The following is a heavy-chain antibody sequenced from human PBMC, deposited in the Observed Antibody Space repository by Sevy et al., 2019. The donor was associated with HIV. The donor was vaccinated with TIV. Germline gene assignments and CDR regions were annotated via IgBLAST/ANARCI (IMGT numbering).Heavy chain of an antibody. CDR1: GFTFSSYG. J-gene: IGHJ6*02. V-gene: IGHV3-33*01. D-gene: IGHD2-15*01. Sequence: GGSLRLSCAASGFTFSSYGMHWVRQAPGKGLEWVAVIWYDGSNKYYADSVKGRFTISRDNSKNTLYLQMNILRAEDTAVYYCARGMEDIVVVVAAPGGYYYGMDVWGQGTTVTVSS. CDR2: IWYDGSNK. CDR3: ARGMEDIVVVVAAPGGYYYGMDV.